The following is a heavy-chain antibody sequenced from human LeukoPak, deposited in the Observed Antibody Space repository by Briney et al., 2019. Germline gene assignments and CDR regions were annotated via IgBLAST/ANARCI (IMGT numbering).Heavy chain of an antibody. Sequence: PGGSLRLSCAASGFTFSNYWMRWVRQAPGKGLVWVSRINSDGSSTSYADSVKGRFTISRDNAKNTLYLQMNSLRAEDTAVYYCARHYYDSSGYYGEAGYWGQGTLVTVSS. CDR1: GFTFSNYW. CDR3: ARHYYDSSGYYGEAGY. J-gene: IGHJ4*02. V-gene: IGHV3-74*01. CDR2: INSDGSST. D-gene: IGHD3-22*01.